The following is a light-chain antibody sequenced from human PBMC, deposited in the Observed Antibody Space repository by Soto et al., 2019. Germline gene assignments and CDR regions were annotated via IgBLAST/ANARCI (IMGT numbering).Light chain of an antibody. V-gene: IGLV2-23*02. CDR1: SSEVGSYNL. CDR2: EVS. CDR3: CSYAGSSTFYV. Sequence: SGLTQPASGSGAPGQAITISCTGTSSEVGSYNLVSWYQQHPGKAPKLMIYEVSKRPSGVSNRFSGSKSGNTASLTISGLQAEVEADYYCCSYAGSSTFYVFGTGTKVPVL. J-gene: IGLJ1*01.